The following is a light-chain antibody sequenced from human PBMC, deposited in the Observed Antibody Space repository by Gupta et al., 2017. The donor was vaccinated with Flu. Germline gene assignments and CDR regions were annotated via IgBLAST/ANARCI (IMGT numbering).Light chain of an antibody. J-gene: IGKJ4*01. Sequence: DIQLTQSPSSLSASVGDRVTITCRASQGISNYLAWFQQRPGQAPKSLIYAAFNLQSGVPSRFSGSGFGTNFSLTISYLQPEDFATYYCQQYNIYPLTFGGGT. CDR1: QGISNY. CDR2: AAF. V-gene: IGKV1-16*01. CDR3: QQYNIYPLT.